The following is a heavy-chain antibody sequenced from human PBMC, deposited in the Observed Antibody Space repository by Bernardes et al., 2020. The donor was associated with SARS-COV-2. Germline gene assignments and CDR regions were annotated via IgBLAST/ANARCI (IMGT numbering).Heavy chain of an antibody. D-gene: IGHD3-22*01. CDR3: ARGAHHYYDSSGFMYSFDY. CDR2: ISSSTSYI. J-gene: IGHJ4*02. CDR1: GFTFSSYS. Sequence: GGSLRLSCAASGFTFSSYSMYWVRQAPGKGLEWVSSISSSTSYIYYADSVKGRFTISRDNAKNSLYLQMNSLRAEDTAVYYCARGAHHYYDSSGFMYSFDYWGQGTLVTVSS. V-gene: IGHV3-21*01.